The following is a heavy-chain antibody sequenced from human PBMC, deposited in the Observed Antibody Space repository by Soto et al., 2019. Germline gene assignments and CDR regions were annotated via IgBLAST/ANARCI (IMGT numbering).Heavy chain of an antibody. CDR1: GDTFTSYG. V-gene: IGHV1-18*01. Sequence: ASVKVSCKASGDTFTSYGISWVRQAPGQGLEWMGWISAYNGNTNYAQKLQDRVTMTTDTSTSTAYMELRSLRSDDTAVYYCARALLGGGVYSYGYPPDDYSGMDVWGQGTTVTVSS. J-gene: IGHJ6*02. D-gene: IGHD5-18*01. CDR2: ISAYNGNT. CDR3: ARALLGGGVYSYGYPPDDYSGMDV.